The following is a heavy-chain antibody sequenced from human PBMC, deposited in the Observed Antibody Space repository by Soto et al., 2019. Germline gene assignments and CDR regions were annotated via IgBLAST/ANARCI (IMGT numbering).Heavy chain of an antibody. J-gene: IGHJ2*01. D-gene: IGHD3-16*02. Sequence: EVQLLESGGGLVQPGGSLRLSCAASGFTFSSCAMSWVRQAPGKGLEWVSAISGSGGSTYYADSVKGRFTISRDNSKNTLYLQMNSRRAEDTAVYYCARGGPHMIWGSYRRRNYWYFDLWGRGTLVTVSS. CDR1: GFTFSSCA. CDR2: ISGSGGST. CDR3: ARGGPHMIWGSYRRRNYWYFDL. V-gene: IGHV3-23*01.